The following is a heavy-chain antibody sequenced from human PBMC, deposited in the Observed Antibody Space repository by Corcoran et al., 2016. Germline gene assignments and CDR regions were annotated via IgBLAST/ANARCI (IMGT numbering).Heavy chain of an antibody. Sequence: QVQLQESGPGLVKPSETLSLTCTVSGYYISSDYYWGWIRQPPGKGLEWIGSIYHSGSTYYNPSLKSRVTISVDTSKNQFSLKLSSVTAADTAVYYCARGTYSYGYHWCDPWGQGTLVTVSS. D-gene: IGHD5-18*01. CDR2: IYHSGST. CDR3: ARGTYSYGYHWCDP. CDR1: GYYISSDYY. V-gene: IGHV4-38-2*02. J-gene: IGHJ5*02.